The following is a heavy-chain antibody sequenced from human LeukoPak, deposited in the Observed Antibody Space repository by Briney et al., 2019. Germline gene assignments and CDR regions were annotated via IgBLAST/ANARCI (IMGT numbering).Heavy chain of an antibody. CDR1: GFTFSSYG. CDR2: ISYDGSNK. V-gene: IGHV3-30*18. Sequence: PGGSLRLPCAASGFTFSSYGMHWVRQAPGKGLEWVAVISYDGSNKYYADSVKGRFTISRDNSKNTLYLQMNSLRAGDTAVYYCANSEQQLVRYWGQGTLVTVSS. J-gene: IGHJ4*02. CDR3: ANSEQQLVRY. D-gene: IGHD6-13*01.